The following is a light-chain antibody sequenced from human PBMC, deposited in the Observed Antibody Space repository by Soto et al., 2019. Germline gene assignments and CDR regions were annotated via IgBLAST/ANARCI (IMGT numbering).Light chain of an antibody. J-gene: IGLJ2*01. Sequence: QSVLTQPASVSGSPGQSITISCTGTSSDVGAYNYVSWYQQHPGTAPKLMIYDVINRPSGVSNRFSGSKSGNMASLTISGLRAEDEADYYCSSYTTSSSVVFGGGTKLTVL. V-gene: IGLV2-14*03. CDR2: DVI. CDR1: SSDVGAYNY. CDR3: SSYTTSSSVV.